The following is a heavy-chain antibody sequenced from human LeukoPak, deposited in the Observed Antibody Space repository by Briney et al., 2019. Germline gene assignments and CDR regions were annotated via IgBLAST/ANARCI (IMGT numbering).Heavy chain of an antibody. J-gene: IGHJ5*02. CDR1: GFTFSSYS. CDR2: ISSSSSYI. D-gene: IGHD6-13*01. CDR3: ARDATPIAAAGTGWFDP. Sequence: PGGSLRLSCAASGFTFSSYSMNWVRRAPGKGLEWVSSISSSSSYIYYADSVKGRFTISRDNAKNSLYLQMNSLRAEDTAVYYCARDATPIAAAGTGWFDPWGQGTLVTVSS. V-gene: IGHV3-21*01.